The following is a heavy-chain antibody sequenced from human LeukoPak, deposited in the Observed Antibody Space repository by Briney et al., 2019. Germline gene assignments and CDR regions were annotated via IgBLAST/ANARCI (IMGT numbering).Heavy chain of an antibody. V-gene: IGHV4-61*02. J-gene: IGHJ6*03. CDR2: IYTSGST. Sequence: SETLSLTCTVSGGSISSGSYYWSWIRQPAGKVLEWIGRIYTSGSTNYNPSLKSRVTISVDTSKNQFSLKLSSVTAADTAVYYCARDRGICSSTSCRRNYYYMDVWGKGTTVTISS. CDR1: GGSISSGSYY. D-gene: IGHD2-2*01. CDR3: ARDRGICSSTSCRRNYYYMDV.